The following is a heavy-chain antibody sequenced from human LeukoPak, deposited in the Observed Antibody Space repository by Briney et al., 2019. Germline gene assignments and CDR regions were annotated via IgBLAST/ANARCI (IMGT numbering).Heavy chain of an antibody. J-gene: IGHJ4*02. CDR1: GGSISSSSYY. CDR2: IYYSGST. CDR3: ARGRLRYFDWLLSYYFDY. D-gene: IGHD3-9*01. V-gene: IGHV4-39*01. Sequence: PSETLSLTCTVSGGSISSSSYYWGWIRQPPGKGLEWIGSIYYSGSTYYNPSLKSRVTISVDTSKNQFSLKLSSVTAADTAVYYCARGRLRYFDWLLSYYFDYWGQGTLVTVSS.